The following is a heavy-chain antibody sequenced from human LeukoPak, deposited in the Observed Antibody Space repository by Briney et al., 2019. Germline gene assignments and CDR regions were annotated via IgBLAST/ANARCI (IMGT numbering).Heavy chain of an antibody. V-gene: IGHV3-15*01. D-gene: IGHD3-16*02. CDR1: GFTFSNAW. Sequence: GGSLRLSCAASGFTFSNAWMSWVRQAPGKGLEWVGRIKSKTDGGTTDYAAPVKGRFTISRDDSKNTLYLQMNSLKTEDTAVYYCTTDTYYDYVWGSYRPSDAFDIWGQGTMVTVSS. CDR3: TTDTYYDYVWGSYRPSDAFDI. CDR2: IKSKTDGGTT. J-gene: IGHJ3*02.